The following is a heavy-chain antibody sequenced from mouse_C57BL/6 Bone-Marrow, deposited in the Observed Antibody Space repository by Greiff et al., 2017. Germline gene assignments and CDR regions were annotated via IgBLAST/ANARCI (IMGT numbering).Heavy chain of an antibody. Sequence: VQLQQSGAELVRPGASVKLSCTASGFNIKDDYMHWVKQRPEQGLEWIGWIDPENGDTEYAEKFQGKATITADTSSTTAYLQLSSLTSEDTAVDYCTTFDGYYVAWFAYWGQGTLVTVSA. CDR2: IDPENGDT. CDR1: GFNIKDDY. CDR3: TTFDGYYVAWFAY. V-gene: IGHV14-4*01. J-gene: IGHJ3*01. D-gene: IGHD2-3*01.